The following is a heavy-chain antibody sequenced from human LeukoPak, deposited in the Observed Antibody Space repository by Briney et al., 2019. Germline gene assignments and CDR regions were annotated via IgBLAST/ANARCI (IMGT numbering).Heavy chain of an antibody. V-gene: IGHV3-11*04. Sequence: GGSLRLSCAASGFTFGDYYMSWIRQAPGKGLEWVSYISSSDSPIYYADSVKGRFTISRDNAKNSLFLQMNSLGAEDTAVYYCARCEWHYYHYYMDVWGKGTTVTVSS. CDR3: ARCEWHYYHYYMDV. CDR1: GFTFGDYY. J-gene: IGHJ6*03. CDR2: ISSSDSPI. D-gene: IGHD3-3*01.